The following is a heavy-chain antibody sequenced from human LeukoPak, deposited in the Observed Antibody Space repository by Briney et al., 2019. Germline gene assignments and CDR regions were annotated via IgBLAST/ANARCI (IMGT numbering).Heavy chain of an antibody. J-gene: IGHJ4*02. D-gene: IGHD6-13*01. Sequence: ASVKVSCKASGYTFTSYGISWVRQAPGQRLEWMGWINAGNGNTKYSQEFQGRVTITRDTSASTAYMELSSLRSEDMAVYYCARGSSSWYFDYWGQGTLVTVSS. CDR2: INAGNGNT. CDR3: ARGSSSWYFDY. CDR1: GYTFTSYG. V-gene: IGHV1-3*03.